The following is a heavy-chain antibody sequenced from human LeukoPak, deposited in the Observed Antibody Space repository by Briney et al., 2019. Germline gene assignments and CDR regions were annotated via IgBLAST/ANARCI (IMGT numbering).Heavy chain of an antibody. CDR1: GFTFSSYG. CDR2: ISYDGSNK. J-gene: IGHJ5*02. Sequence: GGSLRLSCAASGFTFSSYGMHWVRQAPGKGLEWVAVISYDGSNKYYADSVKGRFTISRDNSKNTLYLQMNSLRAEDTAVYYCAKDRGVYQLPAIGWFDPWGQGTLVAVSS. CDR3: AKDRGVYQLPAIGWFDP. V-gene: IGHV3-30*18. D-gene: IGHD2-2*01.